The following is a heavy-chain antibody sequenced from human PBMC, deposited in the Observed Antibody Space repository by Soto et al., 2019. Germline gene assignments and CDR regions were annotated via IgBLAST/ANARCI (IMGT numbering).Heavy chain of an antibody. CDR3: ARDQAGYCSGGSCSIPDY. CDR1: GFTFSSYA. CDR2: IPYDGSNK. J-gene: IGHJ4*02. Sequence: GGSLRLSCAASGFTFSSYAMHWVRQAPGKGLEWVAVIPYDGSNKYYADSVKGRFTISRDNSKNTLYLQMNSLRAEDTAVYYCARDQAGYCSGGSCSIPDYWGQGTLVTVSS. D-gene: IGHD2-15*01. V-gene: IGHV3-30-3*01.